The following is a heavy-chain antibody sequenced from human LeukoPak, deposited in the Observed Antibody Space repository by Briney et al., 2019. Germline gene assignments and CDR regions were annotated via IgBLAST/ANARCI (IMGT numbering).Heavy chain of an antibody. CDR1: AFSFDDYT. J-gene: IGHJ6*03. CDR2: ISWDSHST. Sequence: PGGSLRLSCAASAFSFDDYTMHWVRQAPEKGLEWVSFISWDSHSTSYADSVKGRFTISRDNSKNTLYLQMNSLRAEDTAVYYCARGPVLRYFDWLLTQYYYYYMDVWGKGTTVTVSS. D-gene: IGHD3-9*01. V-gene: IGHV3-43*01. CDR3: ARGPVLRYFDWLLTQYYYYYMDV.